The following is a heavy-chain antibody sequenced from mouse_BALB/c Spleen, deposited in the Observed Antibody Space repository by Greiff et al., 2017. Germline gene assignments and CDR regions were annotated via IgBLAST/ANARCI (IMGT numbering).Heavy chain of an antibody. D-gene: IGHD1-2*01. CDR3: AVLLRLEGTNY. V-gene: IGHV14-3*02. CDR2: IDPANGNT. Sequence: EVQLQQSGAELVKPGASVKLSCTASGFNIKDTYMHWVKQRPEQGLEWIGRIDPANGNTKYDPKFQGKATITADTSSNTAYLQLSSLTSEDTAVYYGAVLLRLEGTNYWGQGTTLTVSS. CDR1: GFNIKDTY. J-gene: IGHJ2*01.